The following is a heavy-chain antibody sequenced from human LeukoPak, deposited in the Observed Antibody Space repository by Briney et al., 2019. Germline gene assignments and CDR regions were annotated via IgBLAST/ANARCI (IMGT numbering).Heavy chain of an antibody. CDR2: ISTSGNST. Sequence: GGSLRLSCAASGFIFSSYAMSWVRQAAGKGLMWVSAISTSGNSTYYADSVKGRFTISRDNSKNTMYLQMNSLRAEDTAIYYCAKVSEQWLVRDSFDYWGQGTLVTVSS. CDR1: GFIFSSYA. CDR3: AKVSEQWLVRDSFDY. V-gene: IGHV3-23*01. J-gene: IGHJ4*02. D-gene: IGHD6-19*01.